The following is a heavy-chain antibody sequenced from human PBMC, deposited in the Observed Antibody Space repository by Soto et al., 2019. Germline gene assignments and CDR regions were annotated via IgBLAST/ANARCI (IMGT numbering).Heavy chain of an antibody. Sequence: PGGSLRLSXAASGFTFSNYAMSWVRQAPGKGLEWVSAISGSGGTTYYADSVKGRFTISRDNSKNTLYVQMNYLRVEDTAVYYCAKDNAVGATWRYYYGMDVWGQGTTVTVSS. D-gene: IGHD1-26*01. CDR2: ISGSGGTT. CDR3: AKDNAVGATWRYYYGMDV. CDR1: GFTFSNYA. V-gene: IGHV3-23*01. J-gene: IGHJ6*02.